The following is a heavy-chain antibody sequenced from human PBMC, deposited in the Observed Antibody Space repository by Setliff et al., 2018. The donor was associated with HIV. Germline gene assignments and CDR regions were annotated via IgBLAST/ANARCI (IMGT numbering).Heavy chain of an antibody. J-gene: IGHJ4*02. V-gene: IGHV4-39*01. CDR3: ARRIAVAKYYFDF. CDR2: IYSNGRT. CDR1: RDSISSSSDY. Sequence: SETLSLTCTVSRDSISSSSDYWGWIRQSPGKGLEWIGTIYSNGRTYYNPSLKSRVTMSLDTSKSQFSLKLRSVTAADTAVYYCARRIAVAKYYFDFWGQGTLVTVSS. D-gene: IGHD6-19*01.